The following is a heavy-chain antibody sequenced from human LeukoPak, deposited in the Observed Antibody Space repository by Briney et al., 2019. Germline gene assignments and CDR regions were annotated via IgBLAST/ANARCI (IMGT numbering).Heavy chain of an antibody. CDR1: GFTFSSDG. D-gene: IGHD6-19*01. Sequence: PGRTLRLSCAASGFTFSSDGMHWVRQTPAKGLEWVAFIEYDERDKFYADSLKGRFTISRDNSKNTLYLQMSSLRAYDKAVYDCTITPSSGLDYWGQGTLVTVSS. V-gene: IGHV3-30*02. CDR2: IEYDERDK. J-gene: IGHJ4*02. CDR3: TITPSSGLDY.